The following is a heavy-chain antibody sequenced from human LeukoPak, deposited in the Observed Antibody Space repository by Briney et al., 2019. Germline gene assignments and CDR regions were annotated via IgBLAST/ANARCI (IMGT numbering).Heavy chain of an antibody. J-gene: IGHJ4*02. CDR2: IKQDGTSK. Sequence: GGSLRLSRAASRFTFSRSWLGWVGQAPGKGLERVANIKQDGTSKYYVDSLMGRFTISRENAENSVYLQMNSLSAGDTAVYYCARHGEYCFDLWGTGTRVTVSS. D-gene: IGHD4-17*01. V-gene: IGHV3-7*02. CDR1: RFTFSRSW. CDR3: ARHGEYCFDL.